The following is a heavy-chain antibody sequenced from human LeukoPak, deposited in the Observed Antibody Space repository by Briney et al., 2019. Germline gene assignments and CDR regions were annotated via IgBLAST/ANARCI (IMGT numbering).Heavy chain of an antibody. J-gene: IGHJ4*02. CDR3: ASLEFRIAAEGY. D-gene: IGHD6-13*01. CDR1: GFTFSDYY. V-gene: IGHV3-11*04. Sequence: GGSLRLSCAASGFTFSDYYMSWIRQAPGKGLEWVSYISSSGSTIYCADSVKGRFTISRDNAKNSLYLQMNSLRAEDTAVYYCASLEFRIAAEGYWGQGTLVTVSS. CDR2: ISSSGSTI.